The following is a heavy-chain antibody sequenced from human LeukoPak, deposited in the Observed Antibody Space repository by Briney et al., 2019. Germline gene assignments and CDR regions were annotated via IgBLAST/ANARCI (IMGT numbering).Heavy chain of an antibody. J-gene: IGHJ4*02. D-gene: IGHD3-9*01. CDR3: ARGRSFDWLSGGGYFDY. CDR1: GFTFSSYS. CDR2: ISSSSSYI. V-gene: IGHV3-21*01. Sequence: PGGSLRLSCAASGFTFSSYSMNWVRQAPGKGLEWVSSISSSSSYIYYADSVKGRFTISRDSAKNSLYLQMNSLSAEDTAVYYCARGRSFDWLSGGGYFDYWGQGTLVTVSS.